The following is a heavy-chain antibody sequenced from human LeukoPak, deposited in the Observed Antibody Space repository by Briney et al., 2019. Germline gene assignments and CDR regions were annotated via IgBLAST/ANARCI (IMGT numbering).Heavy chain of an antibody. D-gene: IGHD3-16*01. CDR2: ISSSSSYM. CDR1: GCTFSSYN. V-gene: IGHV3-21*01. Sequence: PGGSLRLSCAASGCTFSSYNMNWVRQAPGKGLEWVSSISSSSSYMFYADSVKGRFTISRDNAKNSLYLQMNSLRVEDTAVYYCATYYGTYRGSWSERTLVTVSS. CDR3: ATYYGTYRGS. J-gene: IGHJ4*02.